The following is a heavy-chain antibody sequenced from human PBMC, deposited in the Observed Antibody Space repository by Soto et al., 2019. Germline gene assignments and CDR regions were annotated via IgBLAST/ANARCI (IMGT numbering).Heavy chain of an antibody. CDR3: AADPPNEENDAFDI. CDR2: ISAYNGNT. CDR1: GYTFTSYG. V-gene: IGHV1-18*01. Sequence: ASVKVSCKASGYTFTSYGISWVRQAPGQGLEWMGWISAYNGNTNYAQKLQGRVTMTTDTSTNTVYMELSSLRSDDTAVYYCAADPPNEENDAFDIWGQGTMVTVSS. J-gene: IGHJ3*02. D-gene: IGHD1-1*01.